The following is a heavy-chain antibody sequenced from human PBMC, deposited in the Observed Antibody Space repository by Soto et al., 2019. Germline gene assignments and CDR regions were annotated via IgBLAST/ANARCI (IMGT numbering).Heavy chain of an antibody. D-gene: IGHD4-17*01. CDR1: GGSVNNANYF. CDR3: ARDADYGGSRGGMDV. CDR2: IYYSGST. J-gene: IGHJ6*02. Sequence: QVRLEESGPGLVKPSETLSLICSVSGGSVNNANYFWNWIRHHPENGLEWIGYIYYSGSTRYNPSFKSRASLSIDTCKNQFSLRLNSVTVADTAVYFCARDADYGGSRGGMDVWGRGTTVTVSS. V-gene: IGHV4-31*03.